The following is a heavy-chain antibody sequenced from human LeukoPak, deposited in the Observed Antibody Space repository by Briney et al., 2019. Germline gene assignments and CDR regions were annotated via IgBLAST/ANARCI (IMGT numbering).Heavy chain of an antibody. CDR1: GYRSTSFW. CDR3: ARRRYGSGSREFDY. V-gene: IGHV5-51*04. Sequence: GEPLKISCKAPGYRSTSFWIAWVRQLPGKGLEWMGIFYPGDADTTYSPPFQGHVTISADKPLSPAFLQWSGLKPTDTPMFYGARRRYGSGSREFDYWGQGTLVTVSS. CDR2: FYPGDADT. D-gene: IGHD3-10*01. J-gene: IGHJ4*02.